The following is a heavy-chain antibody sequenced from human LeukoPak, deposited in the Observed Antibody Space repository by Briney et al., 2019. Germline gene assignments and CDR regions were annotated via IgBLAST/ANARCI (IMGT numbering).Heavy chain of an antibody. Sequence: ASVKVSCKASGGTFSSYAISWVRQAPGQGLEWMGGTIPIFGTANYAQKFQGRVTITADESTSTAYMELSSLRSEDTAVYYCASGEYSGYDSPFDYWGQGTLVTVSS. CDR1: GGTFSSYA. D-gene: IGHD5-12*01. CDR3: ASGEYSGYDSPFDY. CDR2: TIPIFGTA. V-gene: IGHV1-69*13. J-gene: IGHJ4*02.